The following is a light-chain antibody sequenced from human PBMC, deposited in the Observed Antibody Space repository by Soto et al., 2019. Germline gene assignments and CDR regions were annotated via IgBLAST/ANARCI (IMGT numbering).Light chain of an antibody. V-gene: IGKV3-11*01. CDR2: DAS. CDR1: QSVSSNY. Sequence: EIGLTQSPCTLSLSPGERASLYCRASQSVSSNYLAWFQQKPGQAPRLLIYDASNRATGIPARFSGSGSGTDFTLTISSLEPEDFAVYYCQQRSNWPPGTFGQGTRLEIK. CDR3: QQRSNWPPGT. J-gene: IGKJ5*01.